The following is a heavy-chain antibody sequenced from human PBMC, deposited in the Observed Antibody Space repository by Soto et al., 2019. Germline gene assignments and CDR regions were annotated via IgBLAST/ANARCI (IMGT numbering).Heavy chain of an antibody. CDR1: GYIFTNYA. J-gene: IGHJ4*02. Sequence: ASVKVSCKASGYIFTNYAIHWVRQAPGQRLEWMGWINAGNGNTKYSQKFQGRVTMTTDTSTSTAYMELRSLRSDDTAVYYCATRSPAFDFWGQGTLVTVSS. CDR3: ATRSPAFDF. V-gene: IGHV1-3*01. CDR2: INAGNGNT.